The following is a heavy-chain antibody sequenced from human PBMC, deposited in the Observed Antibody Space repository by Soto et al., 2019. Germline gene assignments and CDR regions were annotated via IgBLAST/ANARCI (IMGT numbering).Heavy chain of an antibody. J-gene: IGHJ4*02. CDR2: ISYDGSNK. Sequence: GGSLRLSCAASGFTFSSYAMHWVRQAPGKGLEWVAVISYDGSNKYYADSVKGRFTISRDNSKNTLYLQMNSLRAEDTAVYYCARAFRSSTSCYDLWGQGTLVTVSS. V-gene: IGHV3-30-3*01. D-gene: IGHD2-2*01. CDR3: ARAFRSSTSCYDL. CDR1: GFTFSSYA.